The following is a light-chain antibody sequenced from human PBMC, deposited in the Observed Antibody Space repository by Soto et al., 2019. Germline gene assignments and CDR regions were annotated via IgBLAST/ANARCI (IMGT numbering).Light chain of an antibody. V-gene: IGKV3-11*01. CDR3: QQRSNWPIT. CDR1: QSISNY. Sequence: IVLTQSPSTLSLSPGEGATLSCRASQSISNYLTWYQQKPGQTPRLLIYDASNRASGIPARFSGSGSGADFTLTISRLEPEDCAVDYCQQRSNWPITFGQGTRLEIK. CDR2: DAS. J-gene: IGKJ5*01.